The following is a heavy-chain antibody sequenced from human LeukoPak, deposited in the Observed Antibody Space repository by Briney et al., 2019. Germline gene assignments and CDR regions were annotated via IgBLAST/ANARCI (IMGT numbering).Heavy chain of an antibody. CDR2: INYSGTT. D-gene: IGHD5-24*01. J-gene: IGHJ4*02. V-gene: IGHV4-39*07. CDR1: GGSISSSNNY. CDR3: ARDGDGYNYADY. Sequence: SETLSLTCTVSGGSISSSNNYWGWIRQPPGKGLEWIGSINYSGTTYHNPSLKSRVTISVDTSKNQFSLKLSSVTAADTALYYCARDGDGYNYADYWGQGTLVIVSS.